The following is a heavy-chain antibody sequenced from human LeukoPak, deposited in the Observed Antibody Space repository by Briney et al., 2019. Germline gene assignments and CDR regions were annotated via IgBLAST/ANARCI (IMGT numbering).Heavy chain of an antibody. Sequence: GGSLRLSCAASGFTFSGSAMHWVRQASGKGLEWVGRIRSKANSYATAYAASVNGRFTISRDDSKNTAYLQMNSLKTEDTAVYYCTRREWELLSGFDPWGQGTLVTVSS. J-gene: IGHJ5*02. V-gene: IGHV3-73*01. CDR2: IRSKANSYAT. CDR1: GFTFSGSA. D-gene: IGHD1-26*01. CDR3: TRREWELLSGFDP.